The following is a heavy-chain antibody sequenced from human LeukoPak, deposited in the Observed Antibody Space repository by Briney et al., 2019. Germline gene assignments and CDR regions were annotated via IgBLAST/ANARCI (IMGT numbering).Heavy chain of an antibody. Sequence: GRSLRLSCAASGFTFSSYAMHWVRQAPGKGLEWVAVISYDGSNKYYADSVKGRFTISRDNSKNTLYLQMNSLRAEDTAVYYCARDTARGYNENFDYWGQRTLVTVSS. CDR3: ARDTARGYNENFDY. V-gene: IGHV3-30*04. D-gene: IGHD5-24*01. J-gene: IGHJ4*02. CDR2: ISYDGSNK. CDR1: GFTFSSYA.